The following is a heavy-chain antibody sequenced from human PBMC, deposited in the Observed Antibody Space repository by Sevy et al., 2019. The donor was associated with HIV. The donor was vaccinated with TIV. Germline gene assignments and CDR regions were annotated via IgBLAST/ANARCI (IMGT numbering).Heavy chain of an antibody. CDR3: AGVELGDSVGDQTYFFDD. CDR2: MNPNSGIT. V-gene: IGHV1-8*01. CDR1: GYTFTSSD. Sequence: ASVKVSCKASGYTFTSSDISWVRQATGQGLEWMGWMNPNSGITAYAQKFQGRVTMTRDTSIGTAYMELSSLTSDDTAGYYCAGVELGDSVGDQTYFFDDWGQGTLVTVSS. J-gene: IGHJ4*02. D-gene: IGHD1-26*01.